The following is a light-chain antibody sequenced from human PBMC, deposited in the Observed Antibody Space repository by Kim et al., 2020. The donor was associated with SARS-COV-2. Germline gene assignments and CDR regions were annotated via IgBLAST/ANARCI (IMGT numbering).Light chain of an antibody. CDR2: GAS. J-gene: IGKJ1*01. CDR1: QSVSSTY. V-gene: IGKV3-20*01. Sequence: YHGERATLSCRASQSVSSTYLAWYQQKPGQAPRLLIYGASSRATGIPDRFSGSGSGTDFTLTITRLEPEDFAVYYCQQYSSSPATFGQGTKVDIK. CDR3: QQYSSSPAT.